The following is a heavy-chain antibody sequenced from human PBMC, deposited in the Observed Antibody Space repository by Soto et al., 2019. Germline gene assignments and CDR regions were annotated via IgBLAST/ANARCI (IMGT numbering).Heavy chain of an antibody. CDR1: GDSVSGGYY. CDR3: ARDRGSYGMDV. J-gene: IGHJ6*02. CDR2: VSPIGTP. Sequence: QVQLQESGPGLVKPSLTLSLTCTVSGDSVSGGYYWSWVRQRPRKGLEWIGYVSPIGTPYYSPSLNSRVSISIDTSKNQLSLEVRSVTAADTAVYYCARDRGSYGMDVWGQGTTVTVSS. V-gene: IGHV4-31*03.